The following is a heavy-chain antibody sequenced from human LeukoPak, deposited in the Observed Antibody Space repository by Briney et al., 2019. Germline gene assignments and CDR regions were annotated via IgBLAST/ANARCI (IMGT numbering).Heavy chain of an antibody. CDR1: GFTFSNYD. Sequence: GGSLRLSCAASGFTFSNYDMHWVRQATGKGLEWVSAIGTAGDTYYPGSVKGRFTISRENAKNSLYLQMNSLRAGDTAVYYCASSYDYVWGSYRPFDYWGQGTLVTVSS. CDR3: ASSYDYVWGSYRPFDY. D-gene: IGHD3-16*02. CDR2: IGTAGDT. V-gene: IGHV3-13*01. J-gene: IGHJ4*02.